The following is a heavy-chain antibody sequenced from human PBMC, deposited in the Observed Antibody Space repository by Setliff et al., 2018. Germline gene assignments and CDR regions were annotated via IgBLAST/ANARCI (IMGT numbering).Heavy chain of an antibody. Sequence: LSLTCTVPGASISSYYWSWIRQPPGEGLEWIGYIYSSGNIKYNPSLKSRVTISLDTSKNQFSLKLRSVTAADTAVYYCARDGPHCVTSSCPGAWFDPWGQGIRVTVSS. CDR3: ARDGPHCVTSSCPGAWFDP. CDR1: GASISSYY. D-gene: IGHD2-2*01. J-gene: IGHJ5*02. CDR2: IYSSGNI. V-gene: IGHV4-4*09.